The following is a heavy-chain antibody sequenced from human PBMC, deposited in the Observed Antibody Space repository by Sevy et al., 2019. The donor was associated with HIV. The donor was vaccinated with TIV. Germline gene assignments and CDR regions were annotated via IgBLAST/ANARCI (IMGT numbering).Heavy chain of an antibody. Sequence: GGSLRLSCAASGFIFSDYYMSWIRQAPGKGLEWLSYISTRSTYTNYEDSVKGRFTISRNNAKNSLYLQMNSLRVEDTAVYYCARVRYDSALYYFDYWGQGTLVTVSS. D-gene: IGHD6-19*01. CDR3: ARVRYDSALYYFDY. CDR2: ISTRSTYT. V-gene: IGHV3-11*06. J-gene: IGHJ4*02. CDR1: GFIFSDYY.